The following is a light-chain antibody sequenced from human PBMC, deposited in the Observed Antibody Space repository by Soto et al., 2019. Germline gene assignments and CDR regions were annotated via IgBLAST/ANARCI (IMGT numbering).Light chain of an antibody. J-gene: IGKJ4*01. CDR1: QGINDY. CDR2: AAS. Sequence: DIQLTQSPSFLSASVGDRVTITCRASQGINDYLAWYQQKPGKAPKLLIYAASTLQSEVPSRFSGSASGTEFTLTISSLQPEDFATYHCQQFNTYPLTFGGGTKVEVK. CDR3: QQFNTYPLT. V-gene: IGKV1-9*01.